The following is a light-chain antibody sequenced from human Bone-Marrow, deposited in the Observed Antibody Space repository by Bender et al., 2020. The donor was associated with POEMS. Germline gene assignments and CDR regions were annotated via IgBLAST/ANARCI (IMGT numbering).Light chain of an antibody. Sequence: SHELTQPPSVSVSPGQTVRITCSGDTLEKQYGYWYQQKAGQAPMLVIYKDTERPSRIPERFSGSSSETTVTLTISGVQTEDEADYYCQSADNTMTSVLFGGGTKLTVL. CDR2: KDT. CDR1: TLEKQY. CDR3: QSADNTMTSVL. V-gene: IGLV3-25*03. J-gene: IGLJ2*01.